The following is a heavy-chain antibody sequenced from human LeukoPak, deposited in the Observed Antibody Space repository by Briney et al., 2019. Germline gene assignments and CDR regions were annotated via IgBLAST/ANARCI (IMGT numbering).Heavy chain of an antibody. V-gene: IGHV4-39*01. CDR3: ARLSRRDIVVVPAAPGPDY. Sequence: SETLSLTCTVSGGSISSSSYYLGWIRQPPGKGLEWIGSIYYSGSTYYNPSLKSRVTISVDTSKNQFSLKLSSVTAADTAVYYCARLSRRDIVVVPAAPGPDYWGQGTLVTVSS. CDR2: IYYSGST. J-gene: IGHJ4*02. CDR1: GGSISSSSYY. D-gene: IGHD2-2*01.